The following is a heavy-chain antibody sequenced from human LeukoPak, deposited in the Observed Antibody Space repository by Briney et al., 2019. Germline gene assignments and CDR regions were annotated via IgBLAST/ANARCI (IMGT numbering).Heavy chain of an antibody. CDR3: AKRYSSSSGYYFDY. D-gene: IGHD6-6*01. CDR2: ISGSGGST. Sequence: PGGSLRLSCAASGFTFSSYAMSWVRQAPGKGLEWVSAISGSGGSTYYADSVKGRFTISRDNSKNTLSLQMNSLSAEDTAVYYCAKRYSSSSGYYFDYWGQGTLVTVSS. CDR1: GFTFSSYA. J-gene: IGHJ4*02. V-gene: IGHV3-23*01.